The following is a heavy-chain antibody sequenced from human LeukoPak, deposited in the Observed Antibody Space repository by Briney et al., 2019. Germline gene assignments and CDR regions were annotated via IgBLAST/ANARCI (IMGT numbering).Heavy chain of an antibody. CDR2: IIPIFGTA. D-gene: IGHD3-10*01. CDR3: ARDPSYYYGSGVPGGGWFDP. Sequence: SVKVSCKASGGTFSSYAISWVRQAPGQGLEWMGGIIPIFGTANYAQKFQGRVTITADESTSPAYMELSSLRSEDTAVYYCARDPSYYYGSGVPGGGWFDPWGQGTLVTVSS. V-gene: IGHV1-69*01. J-gene: IGHJ5*02. CDR1: GGTFSSYA.